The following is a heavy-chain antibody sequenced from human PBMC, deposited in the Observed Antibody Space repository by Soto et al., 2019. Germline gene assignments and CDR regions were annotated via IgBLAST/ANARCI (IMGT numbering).Heavy chain of an antibody. V-gene: IGHV4-31*03. J-gene: IGHJ4*02. CDR2: IYYIGST. Sequence: SETLSLTGTVSGGSISSGCYYWSWIRQHPGKGLEWIGYIYYIGSTYYNPSLKSRVTISVDTSKNQFSLKLSSVTAADTAVYYCARVKLERYFDYFGQRTLVTFCS. CDR3: ARVKLERYFDY. D-gene: IGHD1-1*01. CDR1: GGSISSGCYY.